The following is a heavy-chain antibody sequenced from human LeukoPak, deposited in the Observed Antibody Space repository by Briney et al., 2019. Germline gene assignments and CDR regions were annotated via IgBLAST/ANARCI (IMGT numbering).Heavy chain of an antibody. CDR1: GGPISSGGYS. CDR3: ARGESGMDV. D-gene: IGHD1-26*01. Sequence: SQTLSLTCAVSGGPISSGGYSWSWIRQPPGKGLEWIGYIYHSGSTYYNPSLKSRVTISVDRSKNQFSLKLSSVTAADTAVYYCARGESGMDVWGKGTTVTVSS. CDR2: IYHSGST. J-gene: IGHJ6*04. V-gene: IGHV4-30-2*01.